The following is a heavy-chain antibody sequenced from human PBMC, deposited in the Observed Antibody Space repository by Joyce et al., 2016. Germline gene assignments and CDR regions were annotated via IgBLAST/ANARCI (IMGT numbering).Heavy chain of an antibody. D-gene: IGHD3-22*01. CDR2: VSYDGTNK. CDR1: GFSFSSYA. CDR3: ASWGEDYFDMSGYQWRSY. V-gene: IGHV3-30*04. J-gene: IGHJ4*02. Sequence: QVQLVESGGAVVQPGRSLRLSCAASGFSFSSYAMHWVRQAPGKGLEWVAGVSYDGTNKYYADSLKGRFTISRDNSKKTLYLQVNSLRVEDTAVYFCASWGEDYFDMSGYQWRSYWGQGILVTVSS.